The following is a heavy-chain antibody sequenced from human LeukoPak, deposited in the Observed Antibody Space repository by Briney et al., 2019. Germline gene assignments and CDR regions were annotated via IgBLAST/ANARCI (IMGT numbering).Heavy chain of an antibody. D-gene: IGHD4-17*01. Sequence: PGGSLRLSCAASGFSFSSYEMSWVRQAPGKGLEWVSGVNWNGGSTGYADSVKGRFTISSYNAKKSLYLQMNSLRAEDTALYYCARSGGDYLVTMEDYYYYMDVWGKGTTVTVSS. V-gene: IGHV3-20*04. J-gene: IGHJ6*03. CDR2: VNWNGGST. CDR3: ARSGGDYLVTMEDYYYYMDV. CDR1: GFSFSSYE.